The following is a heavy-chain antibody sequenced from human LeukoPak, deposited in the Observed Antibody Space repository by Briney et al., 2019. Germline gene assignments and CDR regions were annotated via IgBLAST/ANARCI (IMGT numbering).Heavy chain of an antibody. CDR2: IYYSGST. CDR3: ARLEASNWNYYFDY. V-gene: IGHV4-39*01. Sequence: PSETLSLTCTVSGGSISSSSDYWGWIRQPPGKGLEWSGSIYYSGSTYYNPSLKSRVTISVDTSKNQFSLKLSSVTAADTAVYYCARLEASNWNYYFDYWGQGNLATVSS. D-gene: IGHD1-1*01. CDR1: GGSISSSSDY. J-gene: IGHJ4*02.